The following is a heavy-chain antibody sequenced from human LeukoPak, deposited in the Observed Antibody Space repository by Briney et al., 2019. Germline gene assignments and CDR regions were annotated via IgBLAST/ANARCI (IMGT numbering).Heavy chain of an antibody. D-gene: IGHD1-26*01. Sequence: ASVKVSCKASGYTFTSYAMHWVRQAPGQRLEWMGWINAGNGNTKYSQEFQGRVTMTTDTSTSTAYMELRSLRSDDTAVYYCARDGTGADYWGQGTLVTVSS. V-gene: IGHV1-3*01. CDR2: INAGNGNT. J-gene: IGHJ4*02. CDR1: GYTFTSYA. CDR3: ARDGTGADY.